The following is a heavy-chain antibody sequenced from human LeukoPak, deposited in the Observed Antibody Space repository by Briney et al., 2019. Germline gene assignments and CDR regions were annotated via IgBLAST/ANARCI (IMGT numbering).Heavy chain of an antibody. CDR1: GVTLSNYA. Sequence: GGSLRLSCVASGVTLSNYAMSWARQAPGKGLEWVSGISSSGSGGNTYYADSVQGRFTISRDNSKSTLCLQMNSLRAEDTAVYYCARQLGYCSDGSCYFPYWGQGTLVTVSS. V-gene: IGHV3-23*01. CDR2: ISSSGSGGNT. CDR3: ARQLGYCSDGSCYFPY. J-gene: IGHJ4*02. D-gene: IGHD2-15*01.